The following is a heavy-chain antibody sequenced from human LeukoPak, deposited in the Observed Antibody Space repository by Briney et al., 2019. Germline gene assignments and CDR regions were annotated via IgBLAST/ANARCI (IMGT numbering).Heavy chain of an antibody. D-gene: IGHD6-13*01. Sequence: SETLSLTCTVSGGSISSGGYYWSWIRQHPGKGLEWIGYIYYSGSTYYNPSLKSRVAISVDTSKNQFSLKLSSVTAADTAVYYCARDRAAAAPGGFDPWGQGTLVTVSS. J-gene: IGHJ5*02. CDR3: ARDRAAAAPGGFDP. V-gene: IGHV4-31*03. CDR1: GGSISSGGYY. CDR2: IYYSGST.